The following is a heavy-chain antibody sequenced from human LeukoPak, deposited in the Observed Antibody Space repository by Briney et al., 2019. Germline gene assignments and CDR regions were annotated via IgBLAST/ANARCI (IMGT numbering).Heavy chain of an antibody. D-gene: IGHD1-26*01. CDR1: GFTFSSYS. V-gene: IGHV3-21*01. CDR2: ISSSSSYI. CDR3: ASYSGSYYVDY. Sequence: PGESLRLSCAASGFTFSSYSMNWVRQAPGKGLGLVSSISSSSSYIYYADSVKGRFTISRDNAKNSLYLQMNSLRAEDTAVYYCASYSGSYYVDYWGQGTLVTVSS. J-gene: IGHJ4*02.